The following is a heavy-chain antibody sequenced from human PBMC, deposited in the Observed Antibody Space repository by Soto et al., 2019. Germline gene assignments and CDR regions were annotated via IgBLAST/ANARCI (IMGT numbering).Heavy chain of an antibody. Sequence: QVQLQESGPGLVKPSETLSLTCTVSVGSITGYYWSWIRQSPGKGLEWIGCSYYTGATNYNPSLKSRVTISVDTSKKQFSLTLSSATAADTAVYYCARERTPRTGFDYWGQGTLVTVSS. CDR3: ARERTPRTGFDY. D-gene: IGHD7-27*01. V-gene: IGHV4-59*01. J-gene: IGHJ4*02. CDR2: SYYTGAT. CDR1: VGSITGYY.